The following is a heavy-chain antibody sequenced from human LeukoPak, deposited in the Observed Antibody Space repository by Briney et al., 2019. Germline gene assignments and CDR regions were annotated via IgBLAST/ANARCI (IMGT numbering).Heavy chain of an antibody. CDR2: IYSSGRT. Sequence: SETLSLTCTVSGGSISSGSDYWSWIRQPAGKGLEWIGRIYSSGRTNYNPSLQSRVTISIDTSKNQFSLKLGSVTAADTAVYYCAGAPSNRNSGTYSWFDPWGQGTLVTVSS. D-gene: IGHD1-26*01. J-gene: IGHJ5*02. CDR1: GGSISSGSDY. CDR3: AGAPSNRNSGTYSWFDP. V-gene: IGHV4-61*02.